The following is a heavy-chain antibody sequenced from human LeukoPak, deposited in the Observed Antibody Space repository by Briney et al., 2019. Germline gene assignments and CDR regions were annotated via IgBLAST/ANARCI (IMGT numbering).Heavy chain of an antibody. J-gene: IGHJ4*02. CDR2: ISGGGDIT. CDR1: GFNFANHA. V-gene: IGHV3-23*01. D-gene: IGHD2-21*02. CDR3: VREDTPATANY. Sequence: GGSLRLSCAASGFNFANHAMSWVRQTPGKGLEWVSAISGGGDITYYADSVTGRFTIPRDNSKDTLFLQMQSLRPGDTAVYYCVREDTPATANYWGQGTLVTVSS.